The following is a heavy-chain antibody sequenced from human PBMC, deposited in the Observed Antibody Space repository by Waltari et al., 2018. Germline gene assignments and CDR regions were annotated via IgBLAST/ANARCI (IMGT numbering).Heavy chain of an antibody. J-gene: IGHJ5*01. CDR2: IYYSGST. CDR3: AMESSSWFDY. V-gene: IGHV4-39*07. Sequence: QLQLHESGPGLVKPSETLSLTCTVSGGSISNSSYYWGWIRQPPGTGLEWIGSIYYSGSTYYNTSLKSRVTISVDTSKNQFSLKLSSVTAADTAVYYCAMESSSWFDYWGQGTLVTVSS. D-gene: IGHD6-13*01. CDR1: GGSISNSSYY.